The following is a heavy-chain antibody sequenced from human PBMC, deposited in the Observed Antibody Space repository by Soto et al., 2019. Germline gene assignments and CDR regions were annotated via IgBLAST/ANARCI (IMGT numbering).Heavy chain of an antibody. Sequence: VSLNVSCKTFGYTFSAYYMHWVRQNKRQGLEWMGWINPKSGGTLYAQKFQGRVTMTRDTSISTAYMELSRLRSDDTAVYYCARGGTFAYDTSGYSVYWGQGTLVTVSS. D-gene: IGHD3-22*01. V-gene: IGHV1-2*02. J-gene: IGHJ4*02. CDR3: ARGGTFAYDTSGYSVY. CDR1: GYTFSAYY. CDR2: INPKSGGT.